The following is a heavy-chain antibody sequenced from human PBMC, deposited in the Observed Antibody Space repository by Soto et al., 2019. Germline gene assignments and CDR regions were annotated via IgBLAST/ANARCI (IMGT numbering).Heavy chain of an antibody. CDR2: IWSDGSNK. V-gene: IGHV3-33*01. CDR1: GFTFSSYG. J-gene: IGHJ6*02. D-gene: IGHD3-10*01. Sequence: QVQLVESGGGVVQPGRSLSLSCAASGFTFSSYGIHWVRQTPGKGLEWVAVIWSDGSNKYYADSVKGRFTISRDNTKNTLYLQMNSLRADDTAVYYCAREVLVRGIKYHAMDVWGQGTTGTVSS. CDR3: AREVLVRGIKYHAMDV.